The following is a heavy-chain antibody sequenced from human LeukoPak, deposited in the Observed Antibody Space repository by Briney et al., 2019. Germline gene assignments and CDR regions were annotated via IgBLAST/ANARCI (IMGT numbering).Heavy chain of an antibody. CDR3: AKRMAAIGTNDY. CDR1: GFTFSSFP. J-gene: IGHJ4*02. D-gene: IGHD2-2*01. Sequence: QPGGSLRLSCAASGFTFSSFPMSWVRQAPGKGLEWVSIMGGNDGRTYYADSVQGRFTISRDNSKNTLYLQMNSLRAEDTAVYYCAKRMAAIGTNDYGGQGTLVTVS. CDR2: MGGNDGRT. V-gene: IGHV3-23*01.